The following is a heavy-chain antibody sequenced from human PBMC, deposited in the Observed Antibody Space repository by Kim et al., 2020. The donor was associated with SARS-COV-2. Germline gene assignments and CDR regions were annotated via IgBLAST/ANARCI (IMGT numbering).Heavy chain of an antibody. D-gene: IGHD2-2*01. CDR3: ARVGCSSTSCRGGWFDP. J-gene: IGHJ5*02. V-gene: IGHV3-11*06. Sequence: VKGRFTISRDNAKNSLYLQMNSLRAEDTAVYYCARVGCSSTSCRGGWFDPWGQGTLVTVSS.